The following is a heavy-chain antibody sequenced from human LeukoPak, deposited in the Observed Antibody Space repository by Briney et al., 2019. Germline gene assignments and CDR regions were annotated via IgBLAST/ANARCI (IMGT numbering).Heavy chain of an antibody. CDR1: GYTFTGYY. CDR2: INPNSGGT. J-gene: IGHJ3*02. D-gene: IGHD4-23*01. CDR3: ARGRWNDAFDI. V-gene: IGHV1-2*02. Sequence: ASVNVSCQASGYTFTGYYMHWVRQAPGPGVAWMGWINPNSGGTNYAQKFQGRVTMTRDTSISTAYMELSRLRSDDTAVYYCARGRWNDAFDIWGQGTMVTVSS.